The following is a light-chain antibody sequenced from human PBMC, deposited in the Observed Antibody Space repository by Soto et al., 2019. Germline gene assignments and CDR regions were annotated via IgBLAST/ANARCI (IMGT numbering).Light chain of an antibody. Sequence: QSALTQPRSVSGSPGQSVTISYTGTSSDVGAYNFVSWYQQHPGKAPKLMTYDVNKRPSGVPDRFSGSKSGNTASLTISGLQAEDEADYYCCSYAGSYTYVFGTGTKLTVL. CDR2: DVN. V-gene: IGLV2-11*01. CDR1: SSDVGAYNF. CDR3: CSYAGSYTYV. J-gene: IGLJ1*01.